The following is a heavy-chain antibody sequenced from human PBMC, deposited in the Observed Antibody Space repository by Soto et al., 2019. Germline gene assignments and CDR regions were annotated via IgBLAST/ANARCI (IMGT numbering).Heavy chain of an antibody. D-gene: IGHD3-10*01. J-gene: IGHJ4*02. Sequence: GGSLRLSCAASGFTFSSYGMHWVRQAPGKGLEWVAVIWYDGSNKYYADSVKGRFTISRDDSKNTLYLQMNSLRAADTAVYYCARGRIIPDRRGSGSYPFDYWGQGTLVTVSS. CDR1: GFTFSSYG. V-gene: IGHV3-33*01. CDR2: IWYDGSNK. CDR3: ARGRIIPDRRGSGSYPFDY.